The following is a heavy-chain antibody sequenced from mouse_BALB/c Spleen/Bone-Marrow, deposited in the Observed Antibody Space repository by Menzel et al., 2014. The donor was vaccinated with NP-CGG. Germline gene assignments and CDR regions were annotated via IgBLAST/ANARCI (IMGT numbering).Heavy chain of an antibody. V-gene: IGHV1-26*01. CDR1: GYSFTGYA. CDR3: ARDYYGFSYGFAY. D-gene: IGHD1-1*01. Sequence: EVQLQQSGPELVKPGASMKISCKASGYSFTGYAMNWVKQSHGKNLEWIGLINPYNGGTNYNQKFKGKATLTVDKSSSTAYMELLSLTSEDSAVYYCARDYYGFSYGFAYWGQGTLVTVSA. CDR2: INPYNGGT. J-gene: IGHJ3*01.